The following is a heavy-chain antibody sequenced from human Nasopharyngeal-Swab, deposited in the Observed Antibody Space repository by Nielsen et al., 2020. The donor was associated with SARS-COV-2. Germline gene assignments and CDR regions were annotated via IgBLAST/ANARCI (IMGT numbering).Heavy chain of an antibody. CDR3: ARGRGYSSSWSLDY. D-gene: IGHD6-13*01. Sequence: SLKISCAASGFKFDDYAMHWVRQAPGRGLEWVSSIRWNSERIGYADSVKGRFTISRDNAKNSLYLQMHNLRPEDTALYYCARGRGYSSSWSLDYWGQGTLVTVSS. V-gene: IGHV3-9*01. CDR2: IRWNSERI. CDR1: GFKFDDYA. J-gene: IGHJ4*02.